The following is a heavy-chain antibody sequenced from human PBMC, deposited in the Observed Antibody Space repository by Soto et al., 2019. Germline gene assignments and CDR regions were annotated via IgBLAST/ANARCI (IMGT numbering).Heavy chain of an antibody. D-gene: IGHD1-26*01. CDR2: ISYDGSNK. V-gene: IGHV3-30*18. CDR1: GFTFSSYG. Sequence: PGGSLRLSCAASGFTFSSYGMHWVRQAPGKGLEWVAVISYDGSNKYYADSVKGRFTISRDNSKNTLYLQMNSLRAEDTAVYYCAKDNGRRELHTFAFDYWGQGTLVTVSS. CDR3: AKDNGRRELHTFAFDY. J-gene: IGHJ4*02.